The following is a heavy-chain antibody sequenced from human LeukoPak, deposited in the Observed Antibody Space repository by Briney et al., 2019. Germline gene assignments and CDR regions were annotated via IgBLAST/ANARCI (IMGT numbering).Heavy chain of an antibody. CDR2: IYYSGST. Sequence: SETLSPTCTVSGGSISSSSYYWGWIRQPPGKGLEWIGYIYYSGSTYYNPSLKSRVTISVDTSKNQFSLKLSSVTAADTAVYYCARGLLLDYWGQGTLVTVSS. CDR3: ARGLLLDY. J-gene: IGHJ4*02. V-gene: IGHV4-31*03. D-gene: IGHD3-3*01. CDR1: GGSISSSSYY.